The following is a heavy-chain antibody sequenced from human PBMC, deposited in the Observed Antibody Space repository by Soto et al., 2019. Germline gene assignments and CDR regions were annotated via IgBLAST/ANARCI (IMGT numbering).Heavy chain of an antibody. CDR3: ARLAYSHYST. D-gene: IGHD5-12*01. CDR2: IYYSGTT. V-gene: IGHV4-39*01. Sequence: SETLSLTCTVSGGSIKVGGYYWGWIRQPPGKGLEWVATIYYSGTTYYNPSLKSRLTISLDTSRNQFSLDLTSVTAADTAVYYCARLAYSHYSTWGQGTLVTV. CDR1: GGSIKVGGYY. J-gene: IGHJ4*02.